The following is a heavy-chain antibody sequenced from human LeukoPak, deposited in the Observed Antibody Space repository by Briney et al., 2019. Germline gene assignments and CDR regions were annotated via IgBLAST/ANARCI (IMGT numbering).Heavy chain of an antibody. CDR1: GFTFSSYS. D-gene: IGHD4-11*01. J-gene: IGHJ3*02. V-gene: IGHV3-30*02. Sequence: PGGSLRLSCAASGFTFSSYSMNWVRQAPGKGLEWVAFIRYDGSNKYYADSVKGRFTISRDNSKNTLYLQMNSLRAEDTAVYYCAETTYDAFDIWGQGTMVTVSS. CDR3: AETTYDAFDI. CDR2: IRYDGSNK.